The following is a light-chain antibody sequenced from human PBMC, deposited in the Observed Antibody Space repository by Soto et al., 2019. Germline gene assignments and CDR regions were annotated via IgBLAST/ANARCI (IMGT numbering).Light chain of an antibody. V-gene: IGKV3-11*01. CDR3: QQRSNWPPMYT. CDR1: QSVSSY. J-gene: IGKJ2*01. Sequence: EIVLTQSPATLSLSPGERATLYCRASQSVSSYLAWYQQKPGQAPRLLIYDASNRATGIPARFSGSGSGTDFTLTISSLEPEDFAVYYCQQRSNWPPMYTFGQGTKLELK. CDR2: DAS.